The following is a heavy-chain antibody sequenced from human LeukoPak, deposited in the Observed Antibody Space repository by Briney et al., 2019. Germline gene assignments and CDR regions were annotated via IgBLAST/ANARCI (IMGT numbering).Heavy chain of an antibody. V-gene: IGHV4-59*08. J-gene: IGHJ5*02. CDR2: IYYSGST. CDR1: GGSISSYY. CDR3: AGSVLRGYYRWFDP. Sequence: PSETLSLTCTVSGGSISSYYWSWIRQPPGKGLEWIGYIYYSGSTNYNPSLKSRVTISVDTSKNQFSLKLSSVTAADTAVYYCAGSVLRGYYRWFDPWGQGTLVTVSS. D-gene: IGHD2/OR15-2a*01.